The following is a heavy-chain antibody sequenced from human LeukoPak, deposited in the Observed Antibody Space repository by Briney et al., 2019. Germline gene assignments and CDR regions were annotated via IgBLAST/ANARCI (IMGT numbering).Heavy chain of an antibody. D-gene: IGHD3-16*01. CDR1: GFTFSSHG. CDR2: IRYDGSNK. Sequence: GGSLRLSCAASGFTFSSHGMHWVRQTPAKGLEWVAFIRYDGSNKYYADSVKGRFIISRDNSKNTLFLQMNSLRPEDTAVYYCAKIPQVATYTVPNFDFWGQGTLVTVSS. V-gene: IGHV3-30*02. J-gene: IGHJ4*02. CDR3: AKIPQVATYTVPNFDF.